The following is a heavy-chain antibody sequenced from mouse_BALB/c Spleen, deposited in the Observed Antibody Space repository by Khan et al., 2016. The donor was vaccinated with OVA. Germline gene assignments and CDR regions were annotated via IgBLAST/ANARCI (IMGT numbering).Heavy chain of an antibody. CDR1: GYTLTSYW. Sequence: DLVKPGTSVKLSCKASGYTLTSYWINWIKQRPGQGLEWIGRIGPGSSNTYYNEMFKGKAALTVDTSSSTAYIQLSSLSSEDSAVYFCARENYYGRSGYAMDYWGQGTSVTVSS. V-gene: IGHV1S41*01. J-gene: IGHJ4*01. CDR2: IGPGSSNT. CDR3: ARENYYGRSGYAMDY. D-gene: IGHD1-1*01.